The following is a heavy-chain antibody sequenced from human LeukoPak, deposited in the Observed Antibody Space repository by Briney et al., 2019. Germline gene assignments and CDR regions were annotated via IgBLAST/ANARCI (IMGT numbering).Heavy chain of an antibody. J-gene: IGHJ4*02. CDR1: GYTFTSYD. D-gene: IGHD5-24*01. Sequence: ASVKVSCKASGYTFTSYDINWVRQATGQGLEWMGWINPNSGGTNYAQKFQGRVTMTRDTSISTAYMELSRLRSDDTAVYYCARVMATPPYYFDYWGQGTLVTVSS. V-gene: IGHV1-2*02. CDR3: ARVMATPPYYFDY. CDR2: INPNSGGT.